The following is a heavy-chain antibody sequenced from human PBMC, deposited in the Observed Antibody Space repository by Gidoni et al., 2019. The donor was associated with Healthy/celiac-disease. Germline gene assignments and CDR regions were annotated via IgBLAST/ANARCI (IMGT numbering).Heavy chain of an antibody. J-gene: IGHJ3*02. V-gene: IGHV4-39*01. D-gene: IGHD4-17*01. CDR3: ARTETTVTTSGSAFDI. Sequence: QLQLQASGPGLVKPSETLSLTCTASGGSISSSSYYWGWIRQPPGKGLEWIGSIYYSGSTYYNPSLKSRVTIAVDTSKNQFSLKLSSVTAADTAVYYCARTETTVTTSGSAFDIWGQGTMVTVSS. CDR2: IYYSGST. CDR1: GGSISSSSYY.